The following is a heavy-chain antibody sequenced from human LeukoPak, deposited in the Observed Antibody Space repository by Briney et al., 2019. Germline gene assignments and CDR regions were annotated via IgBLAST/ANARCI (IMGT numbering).Heavy chain of an antibody. D-gene: IGHD2-21*01. J-gene: IGHJ4*02. V-gene: IGHV3-21*01. CDR2: ISSSSSYI. CDR3: ASESDSGKGDLDY. Sequence: GGSLRLSCAASGFSFSSYSMNWVRQAPGKGLEWVSSISSSSSYIYYADSVKGRFTISRDNAKNSLYLQMNSLRAEDTAVYYCASESDSGKGDLDYWGQGTLVTVSS. CDR1: GFSFSSYS.